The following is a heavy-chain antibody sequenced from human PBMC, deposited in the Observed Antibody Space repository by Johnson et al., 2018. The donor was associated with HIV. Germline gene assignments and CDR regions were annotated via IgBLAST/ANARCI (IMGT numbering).Heavy chain of an antibody. J-gene: IGHJ3*01. CDR2: ISYDGSNK. Sequence: QVQLVESGGGVVQPGRSLRLSCAASGFTFSGCGMHWVRQAPGKGLEWVALISYDGSNKYYADSVKGRFTISRDNSKNTLFLQMNSLRPEDTAVFYCVRGREGVDNSGGSFDVWGQGTMVIVSS. D-gene: IGHD1-1*01. V-gene: IGHV3-30*03. CDR1: GFTFSGCG. CDR3: VRGREGVDNSGGSFDV.